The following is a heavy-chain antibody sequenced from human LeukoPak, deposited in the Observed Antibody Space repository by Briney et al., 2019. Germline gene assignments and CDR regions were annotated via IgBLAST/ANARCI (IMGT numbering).Heavy chain of an antibody. D-gene: IGHD3/OR15-3a*01. Sequence: GESLMISCKGSGYIFPTYWIGWLRQMPGKGLEWMGIIYPSDSDTRYSPSFQGQVTISADKSINTAYLQWSSLKASDTAIYFCARRPAKYDFWSGYPYFDYWGQGTLVTVSS. CDR1: GYIFPTYW. CDR3: ARRPAKYDFWSGYPYFDY. CDR2: IYPSDSDT. J-gene: IGHJ4*02. V-gene: IGHV5-51*01.